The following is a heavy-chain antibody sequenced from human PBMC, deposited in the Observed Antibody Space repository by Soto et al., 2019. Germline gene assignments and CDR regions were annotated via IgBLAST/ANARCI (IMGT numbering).Heavy chain of an antibody. CDR2: MNPNSGNT. V-gene: IGHV1-8*01. CDR3: AREPSGGSCYDY. D-gene: IGHD2-15*01. Sequence: ASVKVSCKASGYTFTSYDMNGVRQATGQGLEWMGWMNPNSGNTGYAQKFQGRVTMTRNTSISTAYMELSSLRSEDTAVYYCAREPSGGSCYDYWGQGTQVTVSS. CDR1: GYTFTSYD. J-gene: IGHJ4*02.